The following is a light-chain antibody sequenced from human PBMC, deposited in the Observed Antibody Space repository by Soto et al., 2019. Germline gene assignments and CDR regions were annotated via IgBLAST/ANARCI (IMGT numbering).Light chain of an antibody. J-gene: IGKJ1*01. CDR1: QSVSSTN. V-gene: IGKV3-20*01. Sequence: EIGLTQSPGTLSLSPGERATISCRASQSVSSTNLAWYQQKRGQATRLLIYGASTMAPGIPDRFSGSGSGTDFTLTISRLEPEDFALYYCQQYGTSPRTFGQGTKVEIK. CDR3: QQYGTSPRT. CDR2: GAS.